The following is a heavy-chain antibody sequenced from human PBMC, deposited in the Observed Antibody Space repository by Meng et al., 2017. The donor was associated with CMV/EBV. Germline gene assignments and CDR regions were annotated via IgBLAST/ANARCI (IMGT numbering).Heavy chain of an antibody. J-gene: IGHJ4*02. Sequence: GSLRLSCTVSGGPISSSSYYWGWIRQPPGTGLEWIGSIYYSGSTYYNPSLKSRVTISVDTSKNQFSLKLSSVTAADTAVYYCARDTIVVVPAASGGYDYWGQGTLVTVSS. V-gene: IGHV4-39*07. CDR3: ARDTIVVVPAASGGYDY. CDR1: GGPISSSSYY. CDR2: IYYSGST. D-gene: IGHD2-2*01.